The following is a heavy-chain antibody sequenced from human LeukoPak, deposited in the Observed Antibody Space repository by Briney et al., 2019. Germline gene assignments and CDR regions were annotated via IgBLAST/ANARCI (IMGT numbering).Heavy chain of an antibody. J-gene: IGHJ4*02. D-gene: IGHD3-22*01. V-gene: IGHV3-9*01. CDR2: INWNSVSA. CDR1: GFTFDDYA. Sequence: GGSLRLSCVASGFTFDDYAMHWVRQAPGKGLEWVAGINWNSVSAVYADSLKGRLTISRDNAKNSLFLQMNSLKTEDTAFYYCAKGARSSSGYTTDWGQGILVTVPS. CDR3: AKGARSSSGYTTD.